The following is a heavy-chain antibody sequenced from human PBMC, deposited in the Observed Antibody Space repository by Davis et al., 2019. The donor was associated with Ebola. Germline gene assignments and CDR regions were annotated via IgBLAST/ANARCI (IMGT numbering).Heavy chain of an antibody. D-gene: IGHD3-9*01. V-gene: IGHV1-69*05. CDR3: AREDYDILTGSFDY. CDR2: IIPIFGTA. CDR1: GYTFTSYG. J-gene: IGHJ4*02. Sequence: SVKVSCKASGYTFTSYGISWVRQAPGQGLEWMGGIIPIFGTASYAQKFQGRVTMTRDTSTSTVYMELSSLRSEDTAVYYCAREDYDILTGSFDYWGQGTLVTVSS.